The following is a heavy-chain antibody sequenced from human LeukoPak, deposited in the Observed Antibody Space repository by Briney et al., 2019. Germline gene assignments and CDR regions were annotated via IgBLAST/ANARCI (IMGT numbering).Heavy chain of an antibody. V-gene: IGHV1-2*02. Sequence: GASVKVSCKASGYTFTGYYMHWVRRAPGQGLEWMGWINPNSGGTNYAQKFQGRVTMSRDTSISTAYMELSRLRSDDPAVYYCALGYCSGGSCYGFDYWGQGTLVTVSS. CDR2: INPNSGGT. D-gene: IGHD2-15*01. CDR3: ALGYCSGGSCYGFDY. J-gene: IGHJ4*02. CDR1: GYTFTGYY.